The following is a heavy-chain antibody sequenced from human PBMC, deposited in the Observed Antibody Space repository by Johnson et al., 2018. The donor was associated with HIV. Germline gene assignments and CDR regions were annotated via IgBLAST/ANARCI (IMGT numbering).Heavy chain of an antibody. CDR3: ARDASWDDAFDI. CDR1: GFTFSGSA. D-gene: IGHD2-2*01. Sequence: QMQLVESWGGLVQPGGSLKFSCAASGFTFSGSAMNWVRQAPGKGLEWVALISYDGSITYYADSVKGRFTISRDNSKNTLYLQMNSLRAEDTAVYYCARDASWDDAFDIWGQGTMVTVSS. V-gene: IGHV3-30*04. J-gene: IGHJ3*02. CDR2: ISYDGSIT.